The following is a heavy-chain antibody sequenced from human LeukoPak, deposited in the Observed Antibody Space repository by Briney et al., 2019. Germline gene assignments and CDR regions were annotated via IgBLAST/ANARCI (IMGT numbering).Heavy chain of an antibody. V-gene: IGHV4-59*01. Sequence: AEPLSLTCIVSGVSINNYYWTWIRQPPGKGLEWIGSIYYTGSSNYHPSLQSRVTISVDTSKNQFYLRLSSVTAADTAVYYCARGRLAGLYGGQGPLVTVSS. J-gene: IGHJ4*02. CDR2: IYYTGSS. D-gene: IGHD6-19*01. CDR3: ARGRLAGLY. CDR1: GVSINNYY.